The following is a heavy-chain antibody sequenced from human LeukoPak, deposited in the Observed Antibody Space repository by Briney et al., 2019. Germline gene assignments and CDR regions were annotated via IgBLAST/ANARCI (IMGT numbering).Heavy chain of an antibody. V-gene: IGHV4-39*07. CDR1: GGSISSSSYY. CDR3: ARTSPRLRYFEASIY. CDR2: IYYSGST. Sequence: SETLSLTCTVFGGSISSSSYYWGWIRQPPGKGLEWIGSIYYSGSTYYNPSLKSRVTISVDTSKNQFSLKLSSVTAADTAVYYCARTSPRLRYFEASIYWGQGTLVTVSS. D-gene: IGHD3-9*01. J-gene: IGHJ4*02.